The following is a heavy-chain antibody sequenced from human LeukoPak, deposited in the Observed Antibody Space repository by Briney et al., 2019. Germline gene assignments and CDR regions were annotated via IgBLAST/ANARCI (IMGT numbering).Heavy chain of an antibody. CDR3: ASLGAVTTSNDAFDI. CDR2: IYSGGST. V-gene: IGHV3-66*01. D-gene: IGHD4-17*01. J-gene: IGHJ3*02. CDR1: GFXXXXNY. Sequence: GFXXXXNYMSWVRQAPGKGLEWVSVIYSGGSTYYADSVKGRFTISRDNSKNTLYLQMNSLRAEDTAVYYCASLGAVTTSNDAFDIWGQGTMVTVSS.